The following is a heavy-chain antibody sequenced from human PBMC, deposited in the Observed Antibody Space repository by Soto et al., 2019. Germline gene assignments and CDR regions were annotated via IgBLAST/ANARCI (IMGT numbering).Heavy chain of an antibody. CDR3: ARDKQQLVRTYYYYYGMDV. D-gene: IGHD6-13*01. Sequence: GASVKVSCKASGYTFTTYYMHWVRQAPGQGLEWMGIISAGDGSTNYAQKFQGRVTMTRDTSASTAYMELSSLRSEDTAVYYCARDKQQLVRTYYYYYGMDVWGQGTTVTVSS. V-gene: IGHV1-46*01. J-gene: IGHJ6*02. CDR1: GYTFTTYY. CDR2: ISAGDGST.